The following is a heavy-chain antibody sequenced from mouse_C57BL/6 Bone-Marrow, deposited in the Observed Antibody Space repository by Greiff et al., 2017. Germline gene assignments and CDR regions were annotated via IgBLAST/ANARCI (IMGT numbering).Heavy chain of an antibody. J-gene: IGHJ4*01. CDR2: IDPETGGT. V-gene: IGHV1-15*01. CDR3: TLTGPMDY. Sequence: QVTLKVSGAELVRPGASVTLSCKASGYTFTDYEMHWVKQTPVHGLEWIGAIDPETGGTAYNQKFKGKAILTADKSSSTAYMELRSLTSEDSAVYYCTLTGPMDYRGQGTSVTVSS. D-gene: IGHD4-1*01. CDR1: GYTFTDYE.